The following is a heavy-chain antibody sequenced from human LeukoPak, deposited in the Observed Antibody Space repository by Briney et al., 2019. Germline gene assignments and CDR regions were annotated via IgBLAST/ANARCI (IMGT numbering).Heavy chain of an antibody. V-gene: IGHV3-74*01. CDR1: GFTFSTYA. CDR3: ARDLGGGSDY. CDR2: INSGGTST. J-gene: IGHJ4*02. D-gene: IGHD1-26*01. Sequence: GGPLRLSCAASGFTFSTYAMSWVRQAPGKGLVWVSRINSGGTSTSYAGSVKGRFTISRDNAKNTLYLQMNSLRAEDTAVYYCARDLGGGSDYWGQGTLVTVSS.